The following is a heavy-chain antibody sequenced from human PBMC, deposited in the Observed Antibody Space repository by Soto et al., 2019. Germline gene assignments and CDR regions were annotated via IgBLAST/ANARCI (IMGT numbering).Heavy chain of an antibody. CDR2: IKPDGSEK. Sequence: LRVSCAASGFIFSNNWMSWVRQAPGKGLESLANIKPDGSEKYYVDSVKGRFSISRDNTKNSLYLQMNSLRAEDTAVYYCARLAGVPYFDYWGQGTLVTVSS. CDR3: ARLAGVPYFDY. CDR1: GFIFSNNW. D-gene: IGHD3-10*01. J-gene: IGHJ4*02. V-gene: IGHV3-7*03.